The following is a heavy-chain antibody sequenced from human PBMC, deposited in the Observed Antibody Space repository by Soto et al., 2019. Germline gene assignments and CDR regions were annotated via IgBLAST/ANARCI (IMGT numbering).Heavy chain of an antibody. J-gene: IGHJ3*01. Sequence: VQLVESGGGLVRPGGSLRLSCAASGFTFSYYWMHWVRQAPGKGMVWVSRIHSDGSSTTYADFVKGRFIISRDNARTTVDLQMNSVRVEDTAVYYCARGDRGAFDLWGQGTVVTVSS. CDR2: IHSDGSST. D-gene: IGHD1-26*01. CDR1: GFTFSYYW. CDR3: ARGDRGAFDL. V-gene: IGHV3-74*01.